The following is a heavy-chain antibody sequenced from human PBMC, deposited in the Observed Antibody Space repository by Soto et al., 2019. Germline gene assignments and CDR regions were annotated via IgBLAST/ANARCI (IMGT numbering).Heavy chain of an antibody. CDR2: ISAYHGNT. J-gene: IGHJ4*02. D-gene: IGHD5-12*01. V-gene: IGHV1-18*04. Sequence: ASVKVSCKASGDTFTGYYRYWVRQAPGQGLEWMGWISAYHGNTNYAQKLQGRVTMTTDPSTRTAYMELRSLRSDDTAVYYFARVYVDIVATINGDFDYWGQGAMVTVSS. CDR1: GDTFTGYY. CDR3: ARVYVDIVATINGDFDY.